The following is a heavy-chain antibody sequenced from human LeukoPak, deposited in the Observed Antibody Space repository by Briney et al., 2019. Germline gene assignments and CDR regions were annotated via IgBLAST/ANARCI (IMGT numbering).Heavy chain of an antibody. CDR2: IIPMFDTT. D-gene: IGHD5-18*01. CDR1: GGTFSSYA. V-gene: IGHV1-69*05. CDR3: ARDGGGYSYGGH. J-gene: IGHJ4*02. Sequence: SVKVSCXASGGTFSSYAISWVRQAPGQGLEWMGRIIPMFDTTNYAQRFQGRVTITTDESTTTAYMELSSLRSEDTAVYYCARDGGGYSYGGHWGQGTLVTVSS.